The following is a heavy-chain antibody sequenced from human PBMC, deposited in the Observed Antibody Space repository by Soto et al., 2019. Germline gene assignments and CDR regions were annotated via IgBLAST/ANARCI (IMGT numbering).Heavy chain of an antibody. CDR3: AKEPLAAAGTTLDY. CDR2: ISYDGSNK. J-gene: IGHJ4*02. Sequence: QVQLVESGGGVVQPGRSLRLSCAASGFTFSSYGMHWVRQAPGKGLEWVAVISYDGSNKYYADSVKGRFTISRDNSKNTLYLQMNSLRAEDTAVYYCAKEPLAAAGTTLDYCGQGTLVTVSS. D-gene: IGHD6-13*01. CDR1: GFTFSSYG. V-gene: IGHV3-30*18.